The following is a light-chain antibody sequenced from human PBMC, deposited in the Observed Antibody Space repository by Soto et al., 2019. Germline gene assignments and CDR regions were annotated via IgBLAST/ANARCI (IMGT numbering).Light chain of an antibody. CDR1: QSVSSC. CDR3: QQRSNWPYT. Sequence: EIVLTQSPATLYSSPGERATPSGRASQSVSSCLAWYQRKPGQAPMLLLDDASNRATCIPARFSGSGSGTDVTLTISSLEPEDFAVYYCQQRSNWPYTFGQGTKLEIK. CDR2: DAS. V-gene: IGKV3-11*01. J-gene: IGKJ2*01.